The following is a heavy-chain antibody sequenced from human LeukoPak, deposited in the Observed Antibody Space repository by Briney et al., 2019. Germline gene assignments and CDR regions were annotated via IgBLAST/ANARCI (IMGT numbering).Heavy chain of an antibody. CDR3: ARGLRRRAPDY. V-gene: IGHV4-34*01. CDR2: INHSGST. CDR1: GGSFTGNY. J-gene: IGHJ4*02. Sequence: SETLSLTCAVHGGSFTGNYSSWVRQPPGKGLEWIGEINHSGSTNYNPSLKSRVTISVDTSKNQFSLRLSSVTAADTAVYYCARGLRRRAPDYWGQGTLVTVSS.